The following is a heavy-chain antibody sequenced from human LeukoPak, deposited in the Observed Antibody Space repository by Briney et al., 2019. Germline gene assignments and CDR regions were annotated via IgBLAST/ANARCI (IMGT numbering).Heavy chain of an antibody. V-gene: IGHV4-59*01. CDR2: IYYSGIT. Sequence: SETLSLTCTVSGGSISSYYWSWIRQPPGKGLEWIGYIYYSGITSYNPSLESRVTISLDTSKTQFSLKLSSATAVDTAVYYCARGSYDFWSGYCLDYWGQGTLVTVSS. D-gene: IGHD3-3*01. J-gene: IGHJ4*02. CDR1: GGSISSYY. CDR3: ARGSYDFWSGYCLDY.